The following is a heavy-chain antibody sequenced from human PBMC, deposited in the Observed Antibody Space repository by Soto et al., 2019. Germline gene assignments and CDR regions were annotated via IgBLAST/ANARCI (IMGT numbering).Heavy chain of an antibody. CDR3: AKLFESATVY. Sequence: GGSLRLSCAASGFTFANYPMTWVRQAPGKGLEWVSSISASSSHTYYADSVKGRFTISRDDSKNTLYLHMNSLRVEDTAVYYCAKLFESATVYWGQGTLVTVSS. CDR2: ISASSSHT. J-gene: IGHJ4*02. D-gene: IGHD2-15*01. CDR1: GFTFANYP. V-gene: IGHV3-23*01.